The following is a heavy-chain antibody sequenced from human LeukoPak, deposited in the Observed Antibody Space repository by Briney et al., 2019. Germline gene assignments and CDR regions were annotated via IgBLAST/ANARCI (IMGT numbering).Heavy chain of an antibody. CDR1: GFTFTSSA. CDR2: IVVGSGNT. V-gene: IGHV1-58*02. CDR3: ARHSVSSPHYFDC. D-gene: IGHD1-26*01. Sequence: GTSVKVSCKASGFTFTSSAMQWVRQARGHRLEWIGWIVVGSGNTNYAQKFQERVTITRDMSTSTAYMELSSLRSEDTAVYYCARHSVSSPHYFDCWGQGTLVTVSS. J-gene: IGHJ4*02.